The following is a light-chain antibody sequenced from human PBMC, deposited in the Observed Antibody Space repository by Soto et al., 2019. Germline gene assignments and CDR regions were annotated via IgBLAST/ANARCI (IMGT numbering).Light chain of an antibody. CDR3: SSYAGTNNYV. V-gene: IGLV2-8*01. Sequence: QSVLTQPPSASGSPGQSVTISCTGTSSDVGAYHYVSWYQQHPGKAPTLIIYEVSQRPSGVPDRFSGSKSGNTASLTVSGLQADDEADYYCSSYAGTNNYVFGAGTKVTGL. CDR1: SSDVGAYHY. J-gene: IGLJ1*01. CDR2: EVS.